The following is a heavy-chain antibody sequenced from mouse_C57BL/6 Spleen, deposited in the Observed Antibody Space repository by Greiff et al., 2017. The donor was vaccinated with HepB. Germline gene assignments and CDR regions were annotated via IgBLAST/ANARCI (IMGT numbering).Heavy chain of an antibody. V-gene: IGHV5-17*01. Sequence: EVQRVESGGGLVKPGGSLKLSCAASGFTFSDYGMHWVRQAPEQGLEWVAYISSGSSTIYYADTVKGRFTISRDNAKNTLFLQMTSLRSEDTAMYYCARGSRYYYAMDYLGQGTSVTVSS. CDR2: ISSGSSTI. CDR3: ARGSRYYYAMDY. CDR1: GFTFSDYG. J-gene: IGHJ4*01. D-gene: IGHD1-1*01.